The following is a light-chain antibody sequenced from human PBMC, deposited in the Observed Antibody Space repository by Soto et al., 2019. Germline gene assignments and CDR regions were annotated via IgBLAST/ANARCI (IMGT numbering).Light chain of an antibody. J-gene: IGLJ1*01. Sequence: QSALAQPPSVSGAAGQKVTISCTGSSSNIGAGYDLHWYQQLPGTAPKLLLYDNSNRPSGVPDRFSGSKSGTSASLAITGLQAEDEADYYCQSYDSSLSAYVFGTGTKVTVL. CDR1: SSNIGAGYD. V-gene: IGLV1-40*01. CDR3: QSYDSSLSAYV. CDR2: DNS.